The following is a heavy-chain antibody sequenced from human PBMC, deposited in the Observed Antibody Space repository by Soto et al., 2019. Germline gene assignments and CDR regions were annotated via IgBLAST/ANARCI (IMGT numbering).Heavy chain of an antibody. V-gene: IGHV3-49*03. Sequence: GGSLRLSCTASGFTFGDYAMSWFRQAPGKGLEWVGFIRSKAYGGTTEYAASVKGRFTISRDDSKSIAYLQMNSLKTEDTAVYYCTRVSDPAMVSPWYFDYWGQGTLVTVSS. CDR2: IRSKAYGGTT. CDR3: TRVSDPAMVSPWYFDY. D-gene: IGHD5-18*01. J-gene: IGHJ4*02. CDR1: GFTFGDYA.